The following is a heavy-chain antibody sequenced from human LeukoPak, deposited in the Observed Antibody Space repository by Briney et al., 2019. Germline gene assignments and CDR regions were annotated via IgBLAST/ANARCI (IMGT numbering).Heavy chain of an antibody. J-gene: IGHJ3*01. CDR2: MNPNNGNT. Sequence: GASVKVSCKASGYTFTSFDINWVRQATGQGLEGMGWMNPNNGNTGFVQKFQGRVTMTRNTSISTAYMELSSLRSDDTAVYYCARARITMMAFDVWGQGTVVTVSS. V-gene: IGHV1-8*01. CDR1: GYTFTSFD. D-gene: IGHD3-22*01. CDR3: ARARITMMAFDV.